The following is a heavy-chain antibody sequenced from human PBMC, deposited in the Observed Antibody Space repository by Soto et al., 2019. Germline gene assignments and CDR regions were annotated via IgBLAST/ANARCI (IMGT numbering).Heavy chain of an antibody. J-gene: IGHJ4*02. V-gene: IGHV1-3*01. CDR3: ARGQYDILTGYYAQYFDF. Sequence: QVQLVQSGAEVKKPGASVKVSCKASGYSFINYPIHWVRQAPGQRLEWMGWINAGNGNIKYSQKFQGRVTITRDTSASTAYMELSSLTSEDTALYYCARGQYDILTGYYAQYFDFWGQGTLVTVSS. CDR2: INAGNGNI. CDR1: GYSFINYP. D-gene: IGHD3-9*01.